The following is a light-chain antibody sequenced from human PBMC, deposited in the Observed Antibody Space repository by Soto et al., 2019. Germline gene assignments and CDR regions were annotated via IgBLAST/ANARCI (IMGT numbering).Light chain of an antibody. V-gene: IGLV2-23*01. CDR3: CSYAGSSTHV. J-gene: IGLJ1*01. Sequence: QSALTQPASVSGSPGQSITISCTGTSSDVGSYNLVSWYQQHPGKAPKPMIYEGSKRPSGVSNRFSGSKSGNTASLTISGLQAEDEADYYCCSYAGSSTHVFGTGPKATVL. CDR1: SSDVGSYNL. CDR2: EGS.